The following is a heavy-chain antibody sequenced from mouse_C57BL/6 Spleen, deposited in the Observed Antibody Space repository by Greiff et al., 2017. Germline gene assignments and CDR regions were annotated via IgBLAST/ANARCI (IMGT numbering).Heavy chain of an antibody. J-gene: IGHJ2*01. V-gene: IGHV1-55*01. D-gene: IGHD3-2*02. Sequence: QVQLQQPGAELVKPGASVKMSCKASGYTFTSYWITWVKQRPGQGLEWIGDIYPGSGSTNYNEKLKRKATLTVNTSSSTAYMQRSSLTSEDSAVYYCARYGTAQAKRGFDYWGQGTTLTVSS. CDR2: IYPGSGST. CDR3: ARYGTAQAKRGFDY. CDR1: GYTFTSYW.